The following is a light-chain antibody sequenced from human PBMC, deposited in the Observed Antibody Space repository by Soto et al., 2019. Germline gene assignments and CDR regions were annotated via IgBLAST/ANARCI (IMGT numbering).Light chain of an antibody. CDR2: KAS. CDR3: QQYNGYWT. J-gene: IGKJ1*01. CDR1: QSISSW. V-gene: IGKV1-5*03. Sequence: DIQMTQSPSTLSASAGDRVTITCRASQSISSWLAWYQQKSGQAPKVLIYKASSVASGVPSRFSGSGSGTELTLTISGLQPDDFATYYCQQYNGYWTFGQGTKVEIK.